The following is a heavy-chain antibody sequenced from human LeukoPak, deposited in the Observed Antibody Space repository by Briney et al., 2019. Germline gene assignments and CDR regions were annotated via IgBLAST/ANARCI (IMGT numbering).Heavy chain of an antibody. V-gene: IGHV4-4*07. CDR1: GGSISGHY. Sequence: SETLSLTCSVSGGSISGHYWSWIRQPAGKGLEWIGGIHTSGSTNYNPSLKSRVTMSVDTSKNQFSLKLSSVTAADTAVYYCARSSTMIVEIFDYWGQGTLVTVSS. CDR3: ARSSTMIVEIFDY. CDR2: IHTSGST. D-gene: IGHD3-22*01. J-gene: IGHJ4*02.